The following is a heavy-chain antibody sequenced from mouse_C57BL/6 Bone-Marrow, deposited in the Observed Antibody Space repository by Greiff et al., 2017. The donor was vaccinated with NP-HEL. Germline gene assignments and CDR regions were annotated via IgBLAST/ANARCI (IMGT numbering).Heavy chain of an antibody. V-gene: IGHV8-12*01. Sequence: QVTLKESGPGILQSSQTLSLTCSFSGFSLSTSGMGVSWIRQPSGKGLEWLAHIYWDDDKRYNPSLKSRLTISKDTSRNQVFLKITSVDTADTATYYCARSWMDGYYDAMDYWGQGTSVTVSS. D-gene: IGHD2-3*01. CDR3: ARSWMDGYYDAMDY. J-gene: IGHJ4*01. CDR1: GFSLSTSGMG. CDR2: IYWDDDK.